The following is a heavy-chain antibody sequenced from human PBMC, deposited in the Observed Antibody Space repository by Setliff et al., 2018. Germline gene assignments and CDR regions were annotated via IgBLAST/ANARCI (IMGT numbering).Heavy chain of an antibody. D-gene: IGHD2-8*01. CDR3: LRLVRYCTKIACQATSGDEV. CDR1: GYTLSNSI. J-gene: IGHJ4*02. CDR2: ISAYNGKT. Sequence: ASVKVSCKASGYTLSNSILSWVRQAPGQGLEWMGWISAYNGKTYFAQKFQDRITLTTDTSTNTGYLELRGLRSDVTAVYYCLRLVRYCTKIACQATSGDEVWGLGTLVTVSS. V-gene: IGHV1-18*01.